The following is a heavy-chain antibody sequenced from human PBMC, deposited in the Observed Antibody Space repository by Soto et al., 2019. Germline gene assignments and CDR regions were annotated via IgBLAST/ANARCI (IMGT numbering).Heavy chain of an antibody. CDR1: GFTFDDYA. CDR3: AKDRIGGQLGTRGRTNWFDP. V-gene: IGHV3-9*01. J-gene: IGHJ5*02. Sequence: PGGSLRLSCAASGFTFDDYAMHWVRQAPGKGLEWVSGISWNSGSIGYADSVKGRFTISRDNAKNSLYLQMNSLRAEDTALYYCAKDRIGGQLGTRGRTNWFDPWGQGTLVTVSS. D-gene: IGHD6-6*01. CDR2: ISWNSGSI.